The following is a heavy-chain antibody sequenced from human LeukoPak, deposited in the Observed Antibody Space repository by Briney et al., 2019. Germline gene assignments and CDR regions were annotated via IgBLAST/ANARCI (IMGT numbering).Heavy chain of an antibody. J-gene: IGHJ5*02. CDR2: ISAYNGNT. CDR3: ARDRREQWLGENWFDP. CDR1: GYTFTSYG. D-gene: IGHD6-19*01. V-gene: IGHV1-18*01. Sequence: ASVKVSCKASGYTFTSYGISWVRQAPGQGLEWMGWISAYNGNTNYAQKLQGSVTMTTDTSTSTAYMELKSLRSDDTAVYYCARDRREQWLGENWFDPWGQGTLVTVSS.